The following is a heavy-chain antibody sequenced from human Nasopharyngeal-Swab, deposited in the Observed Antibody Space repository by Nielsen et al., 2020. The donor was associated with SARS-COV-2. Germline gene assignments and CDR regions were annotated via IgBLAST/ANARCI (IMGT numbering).Heavy chain of an antibody. V-gene: IGHV4-34*01. CDR2: INHSGST. Sequence: WMREAPGEGLEWIGEINHSGSTNYNPSLKSRVTISVDTSNNQFSLKLSSVTAADTAVYYCARGSRSGINNYSSGWYFFDYWGQGALVTVSS. D-gene: IGHD6-19*01. CDR3: ARGSRSGINNYSSGWYFFDY. J-gene: IGHJ4*02.